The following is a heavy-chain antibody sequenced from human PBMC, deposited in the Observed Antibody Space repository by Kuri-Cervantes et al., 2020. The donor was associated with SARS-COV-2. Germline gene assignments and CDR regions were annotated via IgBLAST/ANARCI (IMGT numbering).Heavy chain of an antibody. CDR1: GGSISSSSCY. CDR3: ASRSASLTELYYFDY. D-gene: IGHD1-20*01. Sequence: SETLSLTCTVSGGSISSSSCYWGWIRQPPGKGLEWIGSIYHSGSTYYNPSLKSRVTISVDTSKNQFSLKLSSVTAADTAVYYCASRSASLTELYYFDYWGQGTLVTVSS. CDR2: IYHSGST. J-gene: IGHJ4*02. V-gene: IGHV4-39*07.